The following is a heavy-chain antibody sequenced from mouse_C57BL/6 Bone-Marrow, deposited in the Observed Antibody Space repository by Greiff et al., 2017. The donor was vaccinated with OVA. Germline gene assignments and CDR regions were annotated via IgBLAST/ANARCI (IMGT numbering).Heavy chain of an antibody. J-gene: IGHJ2*01. CDR2: ISSGGSYT. V-gene: IGHV5-6*01. D-gene: IGHD1-1*01. Sequence: VMLVESGGDLVKPGASLQLSCAASGFTFSSSCLSLVRHTPFPLLAWVATISSGGSYTYYPDSVQGRFTLSRDNAKNTLYLQMSSLKSEDTAMYYCARHYYGSSYYWGQGTTLTVAS. CDR1: GFTFSSSC. CDR3: ARHYYGSSYY.